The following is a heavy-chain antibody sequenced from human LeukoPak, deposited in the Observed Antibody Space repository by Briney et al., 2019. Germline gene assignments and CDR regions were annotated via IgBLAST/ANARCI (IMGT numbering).Heavy chain of an antibody. CDR1: GFTFSTYA. CDR2: ISGAGDSA. V-gene: IGHV3-23*01. J-gene: IGHJ6*03. Sequence: GGSLRLSCAASGFTFSTYAMNWVRQAPGKGLEWVSVISGAGDSAYYAGSVKGRFTISRDNSRNTLYLQVNSLRAEDMAIYYCAKNGDRGAYCSGGTCPYFYYYMDVWGKGTTVTFSS. D-gene: IGHD2-15*01. CDR3: AKNGDRGAYCSGGTCPYFYYYMDV.